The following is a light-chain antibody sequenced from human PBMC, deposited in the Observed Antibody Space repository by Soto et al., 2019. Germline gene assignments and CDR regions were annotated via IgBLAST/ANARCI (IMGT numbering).Light chain of an antibody. CDR2: SND. V-gene: IGLV1-47*02. Sequence: QSVLTQPPSASGTPVQTVTISCSGSSFNIGFNYVYWYQQLPGMAPKLLIHSNDERPSGVPDRFSGSKSGTSASLAISGRRSEDEAEYYCAAWDDSLSGGVFGTGTKVTVL. J-gene: IGLJ1*01. CDR3: AAWDDSLSGGV. CDR1: SFNIGFNY.